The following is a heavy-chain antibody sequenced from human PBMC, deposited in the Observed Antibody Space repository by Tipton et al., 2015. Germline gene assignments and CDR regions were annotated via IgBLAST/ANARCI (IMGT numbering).Heavy chain of an antibody. CDR1: GGSISNNY. V-gene: IGHV4-59*13. J-gene: IGHJ4*02. CDR3: ARHKDSGTYPLDY. Sequence: TLSLTCTVSGGSISNNYWGWIRQPPGKGLEYIGYIFYSGDTNYNPSLKSRVSMSVDTSKNQISLTLTSVTAADTAVYYCARHKDSGTYPLDYWGQGIPVTVSS. CDR2: IFYSGDT. D-gene: IGHD3-10*01.